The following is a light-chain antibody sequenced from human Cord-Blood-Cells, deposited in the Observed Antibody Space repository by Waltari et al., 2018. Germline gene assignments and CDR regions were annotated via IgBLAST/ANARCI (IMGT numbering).Light chain of an antibody. CDR2: DAS. CDR1: QDISNY. Sequence: DIQMTQSPSSLCASVGDRVTITCQASQDISNYLNWYQQKPGKAPKLLIYDASNLETGVPSRFSGSGSGTDFTFTISSLQPEDIATYYCQQYDNLFTFGPGTKVDIK. V-gene: IGKV1-33*01. CDR3: QQYDNLFT. J-gene: IGKJ3*01.